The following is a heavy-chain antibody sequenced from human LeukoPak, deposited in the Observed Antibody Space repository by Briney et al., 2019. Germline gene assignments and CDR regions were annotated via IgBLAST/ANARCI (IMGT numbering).Heavy chain of an antibody. V-gene: IGHV3-23*01. CDR1: GFTLSSYA. Sequence: GGSLRLSCAASGFTLSSYAMSWVRQVPGEGLEWVAAISDTGVSTYYADSVKGRFTISRDNSKNTLYLQMNSLRVEDTAVYYCAKDRSDSSRWYAGSHWGQGTLVTVSS. CDR3: AKDRSDSSRWYAGSH. CDR2: ISDTGVST. D-gene: IGHD6-13*01. J-gene: IGHJ4*02.